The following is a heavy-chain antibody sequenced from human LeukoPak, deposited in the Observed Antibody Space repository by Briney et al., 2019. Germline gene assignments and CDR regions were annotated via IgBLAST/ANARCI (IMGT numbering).Heavy chain of an antibody. J-gene: IGHJ4*02. Sequence: PGGSLRLSCAASGFTFSDYYMSWIRQAPGKGLEWVSYISSSSSYTNYADSVKGRFTISRDNAKNSLYLQMNSLRAEDTAVYYCARVQGYCSSTSCSLWDYWGQGTLVTDSS. V-gene: IGHV3-11*06. CDR2: ISSSSSYT. CDR1: GFTFSDYY. D-gene: IGHD2-2*01. CDR3: ARVQGYCSSTSCSLWDY.